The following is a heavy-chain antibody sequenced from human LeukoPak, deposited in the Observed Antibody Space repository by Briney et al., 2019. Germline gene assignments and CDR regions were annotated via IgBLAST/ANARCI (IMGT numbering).Heavy chain of an antibody. CDR3: GREKNYYDSRGGWFDP. J-gene: IGHJ5*02. CDR2: IEQDGSEK. Sequence: GLEWVXXIEQDGSEKYYVDSVKGRFTISRDNAKNSLYLQMNSLRAEDTAVYYCGREKNYYDSRGGWFDPWGQGTLVTVSS. D-gene: IGHD3-22*01. V-gene: IGHV3-7*01.